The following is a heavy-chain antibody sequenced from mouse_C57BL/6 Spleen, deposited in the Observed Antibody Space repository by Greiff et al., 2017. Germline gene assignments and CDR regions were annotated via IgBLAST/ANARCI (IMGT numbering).Heavy chain of an antibody. CDR2: ISSGSSTI. J-gene: IGHJ4*01. V-gene: IGHV5-17*01. D-gene: IGHD2-1*01. CDR1: GFTFSDYG. CDR3: ARAGIYYGNYYAMDY. Sequence: DVHLVESGGGLVKPGGSLKLSCAASGFTFSDYGMHWVRQAPEKGLEWVAYISSGSSTIYYADTVKGRFTISRDNAKNTLFLQMTSLRSEDTAMYSCARAGIYYGNYYAMDYWGQGTSVTVSS.